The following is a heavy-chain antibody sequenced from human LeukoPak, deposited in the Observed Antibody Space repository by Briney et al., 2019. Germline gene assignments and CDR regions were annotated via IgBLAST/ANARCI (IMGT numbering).Heavy chain of an antibody. Sequence: GGSLRLSCAASGFTVSSNYMSWVRQAPGQGLEWVSVIYSGGSTYYADSVKGRFTISRHNSKNTLYLQMNRLRAEDTAVYYCARDPLWFGELDYYYYYGMDVWGQGTTVTVSS. CDR1: GFTVSSNY. D-gene: IGHD3-10*01. V-gene: IGHV3-53*04. CDR3: ARDPLWFGELDYYYYYGMDV. CDR2: IYSGGST. J-gene: IGHJ6*02.